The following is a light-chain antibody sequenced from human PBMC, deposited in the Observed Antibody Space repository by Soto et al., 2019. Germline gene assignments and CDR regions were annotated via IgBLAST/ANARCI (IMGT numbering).Light chain of an antibody. CDR1: QSVSSSY. CDR2: GAS. CDR3: QQYGGSPTT. J-gene: IGKJ1*01. V-gene: IGKV3-20*01. Sequence: EIVLTQSPGTLSFSPGERATLSCRASQSVSSSYLAWYQQKPGQAPRLLVQGASRRATGIPDRFSGSGSGTDFTLTISRLEPEDFEVYYCQQYGGSPTTFGQGTKVGIK.